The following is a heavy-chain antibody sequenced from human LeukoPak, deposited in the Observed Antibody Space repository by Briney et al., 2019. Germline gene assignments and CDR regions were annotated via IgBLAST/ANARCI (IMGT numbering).Heavy chain of an antibody. Sequence: NPSQTLSLTCTVSGGSISSGGYYWSWIRQHPGKGLEWIGYIYYSGSTYYNPSLKSRVTISVDTSKNQFSLKLSSVTAADTAVYYCARDPRGRGYSGYRKAFDIWGQGTMVTVSS. J-gene: IGHJ3*02. V-gene: IGHV4-31*03. CDR2: IYYSGST. CDR1: GGSISSGGYY. D-gene: IGHD5-12*01. CDR3: ARDPRGRGYSGYRKAFDI.